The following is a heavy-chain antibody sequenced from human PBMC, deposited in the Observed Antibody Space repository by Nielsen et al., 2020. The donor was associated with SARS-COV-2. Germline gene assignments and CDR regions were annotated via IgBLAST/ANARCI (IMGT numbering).Heavy chain of an antibody. CDR1: GFTFSSYG. V-gene: IGHV3-30-3*01. Sequence: GESLKISCAASGFTFSSYGMHWVRQAPGKGLEWVAVISYDGSDKYYADSVKGRFTISRDNSKNTLYLQINSLRSEDTAVYYCARHLRGYIDYWGQGTLVTVSS. CDR3: ARHLRGYIDY. CDR2: ISYDGSDK. J-gene: IGHJ4*02.